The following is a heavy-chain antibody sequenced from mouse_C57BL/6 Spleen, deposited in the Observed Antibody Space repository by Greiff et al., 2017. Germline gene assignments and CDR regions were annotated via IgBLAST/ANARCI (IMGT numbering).Heavy chain of an antibody. V-gene: IGHV1-66*01. J-gene: IGHJ2*01. D-gene: IGHD1-1*01. CDR1: GYSFTSYY. CDR2: IYPGSGNT. CDR3: AREYGLDY. Sequence: VKLQESGPELVKPGASVKISCKASGYSFTSYYIHWVKQRPGQGLEWIGWIYPGSGNTKYNEKFKGKATLTADTSSSTAYMQLSSLTSEDSAVYYCAREYGLDYWGQGTTLTVSS.